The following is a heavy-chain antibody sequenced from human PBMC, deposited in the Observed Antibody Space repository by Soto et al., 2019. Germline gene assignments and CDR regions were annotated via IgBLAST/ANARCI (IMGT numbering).Heavy chain of an antibody. J-gene: IGHJ4*02. Sequence: LQLQESGPGLVKPSETLSLSCTVSGGSVSSSTYYWGWIRQPPGKGLEWIGSFYYSGSTYSNPSLTSRGTISVDTSKNQFSLKLSSVTAADTAVYYCARRGIAVALYSWGQGTLVTVSS. V-gene: IGHV4-39*01. CDR3: ARRGIAVALYS. D-gene: IGHD6-19*01. CDR1: GGSVSSSTYY. CDR2: FYYSGST.